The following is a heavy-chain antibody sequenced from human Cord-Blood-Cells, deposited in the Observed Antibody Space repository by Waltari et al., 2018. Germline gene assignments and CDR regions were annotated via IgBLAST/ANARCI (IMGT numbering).Heavy chain of an antibody. CDR1: GGSFSGYY. Sequence: QVQLQQWGAGLLKPSETLSLTCAVYGGSFSGYYWSWIRQPPGKGLEWIGEINHSGSTNYNPSRKSRVTIAVDTSKNQFSLKLSSVTAADTAVYYCARGKRYYDFWSGYYYWGQGTLVTVSS. J-gene: IGHJ4*02. CDR3: ARGKRYYDFWSGYYY. D-gene: IGHD3-3*01. CDR2: INHSGST. V-gene: IGHV4-34*01.